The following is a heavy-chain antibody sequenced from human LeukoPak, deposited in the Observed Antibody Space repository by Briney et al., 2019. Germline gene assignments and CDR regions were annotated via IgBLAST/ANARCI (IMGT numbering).Heavy chain of an antibody. V-gene: IGHV3-30*02. Sequence: GGSLRLSCAASGFTFSSYGMHWVRQAPGKGLEWVAFIRRYDGSNKYYADSVKGRFTISRDNSKNTLYLQMNSLRAEDTAVYYCAKGPVREYFDYWGQGTLVTVSS. J-gene: IGHJ4*02. CDR2: IRRYDGSNK. CDR1: GFTFSSYG. D-gene: IGHD1-26*01. CDR3: AKGPVREYFDY.